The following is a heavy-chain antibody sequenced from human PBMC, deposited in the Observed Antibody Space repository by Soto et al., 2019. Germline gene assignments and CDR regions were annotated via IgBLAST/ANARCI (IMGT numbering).Heavy chain of an antibody. D-gene: IGHD6-13*01. CDR2: IVPLFRTT. V-gene: IGHV1-69*06. CDR3: ARGGYSSTWSKLLDRSGLAV. J-gene: IGHJ6*02. Sequence: QVQLVQSGAEAKKPGSSVKVSCKTSGGTFSSYAISWVRQAPGQGLEWMGGIVPLFRTTNYAQKFQGRVTITAATSTYRVYMELSGLRSGDTAVYYCARGGYSSTWSKLLDRSGLAVWGQGTTVTVSS. CDR1: GGTFSSYA.